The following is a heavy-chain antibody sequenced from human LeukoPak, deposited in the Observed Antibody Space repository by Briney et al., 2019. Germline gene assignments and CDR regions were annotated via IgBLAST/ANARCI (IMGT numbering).Heavy chain of an antibody. V-gene: IGHV1-46*01. CDR2: INPSGGST. J-gene: IGHJ4*02. Sequence: ASVKVPCKASGYTFTSYYMHWVRQAPGQGLEWMGIINPSGGSTSYAQKFQGRVTMTRDTSTSTVYMELSSLRSEDTAVYYCARSYYDSSGYYHYFDYWGQGTLVTVSS. CDR1: GYTFTSYY. D-gene: IGHD3-22*01. CDR3: ARSYYDSSGYYHYFDY.